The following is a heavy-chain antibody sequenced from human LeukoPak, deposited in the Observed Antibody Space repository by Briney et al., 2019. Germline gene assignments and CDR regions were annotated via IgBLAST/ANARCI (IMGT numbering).Heavy chain of an antibody. Sequence: ASVKVSCKASGGTFSSYAISWVRQAPGQGLEWMGGIIPIFGTANYAQKLQGRVTMTTDTSTNTVYMELRSLRSDDTAVYYCARGGTSGWRTPNDDYWGQGTLVTVSS. CDR3: ARGGTSGWRTPNDDY. CDR2: IIPIFGTA. CDR1: GGTFSSYA. J-gene: IGHJ4*02. V-gene: IGHV1-69*05. D-gene: IGHD6-19*01.